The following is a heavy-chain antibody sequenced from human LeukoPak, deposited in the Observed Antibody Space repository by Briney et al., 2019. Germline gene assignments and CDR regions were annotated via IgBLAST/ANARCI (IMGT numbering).Heavy chain of an antibody. V-gene: IGHV3-7*01. CDR2: IKQDGSEK. Sequence: GGSLRLSCAASGFTVSSNYMSWVRQAPGKGLEWVANIKQDGSEKYYVDSVKGRFTISRDNAKNSLYLQMNSLRAEDTAVYYCARGYWNYGYWGQGTLVTVSS. CDR1: GFTVSSNY. J-gene: IGHJ4*02. D-gene: IGHD1-7*01. CDR3: ARGYWNYGY.